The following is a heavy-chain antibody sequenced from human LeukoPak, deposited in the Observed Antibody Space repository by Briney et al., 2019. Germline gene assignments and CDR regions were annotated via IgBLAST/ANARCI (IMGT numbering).Heavy chain of an antibody. Sequence: ASVKVSCKASGYTFTSYYMQWVRQAPGQGLEWMGIINPSGGSTSYAQKFQGRVTMTGDTSTSTVYMELSSLRSEDTAVYYCARLNSNCYMDIWGQGTMVTVSS. CDR2: INPSGGST. D-gene: IGHD1-1*01. V-gene: IGHV1-46*01. CDR1: GYTFTSYY. CDR3: ARLNSNCYMDI. J-gene: IGHJ3*02.